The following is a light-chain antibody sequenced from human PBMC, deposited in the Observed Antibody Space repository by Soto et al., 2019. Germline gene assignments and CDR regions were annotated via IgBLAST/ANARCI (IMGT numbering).Light chain of an antibody. J-gene: IGLJ1*01. CDR3: SSYTSTGTYV. Sequence: QSVLTQPASVSGSPGQSITISCTGNNSDFVVFNYVSWYQLHPGNAPKLMISDVSNRPSGFFFRFSGSKFGNTASLTISGLQAEDEADYYCSSYTSTGTYVFGTGTKVTVL. V-gene: IGLV2-14*01. CDR2: DVS. CDR1: NSDFVVFNY.